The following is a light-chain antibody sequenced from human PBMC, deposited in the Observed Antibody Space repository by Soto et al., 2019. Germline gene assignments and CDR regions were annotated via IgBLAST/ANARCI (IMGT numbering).Light chain of an antibody. CDR2: VAS. V-gene: IGKV3-15*01. CDR1: QSVSSN. Sequence: EIVMTQSPATLSVSPGERATLSCRASQSVSSNLAWYQQKPGQAPRLLIYVASTRATGIPARFSGSGSGTEFTLTINSLQSEDFAVYYCQQYNNWPAITFGQGTRLEIK. J-gene: IGKJ5*01. CDR3: QQYNNWPAIT.